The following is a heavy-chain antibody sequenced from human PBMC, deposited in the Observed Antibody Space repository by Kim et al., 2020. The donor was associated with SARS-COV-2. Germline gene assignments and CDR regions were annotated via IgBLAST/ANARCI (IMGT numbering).Heavy chain of an antibody. CDR3: ARDWGYSYGYHYYGMDV. V-gene: IGHV4-59*01. Sequence: LQSRVPISVATSKNQFSLKLSSVTAADTAVYYCARDWGYSYGYHYYGMDVWGQGTTVTVSS. J-gene: IGHJ6*02. D-gene: IGHD5-18*01.